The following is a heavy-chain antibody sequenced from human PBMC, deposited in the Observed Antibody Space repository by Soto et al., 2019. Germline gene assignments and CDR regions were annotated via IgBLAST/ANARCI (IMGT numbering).Heavy chain of an antibody. CDR3: ARAGPTTAYGMDV. D-gene: IGHD5-12*01. CDR2: INAGNGNT. V-gene: IGHV1-3*01. CDR1: GYTFTSYA. Sequence: AASVKVSCKASGYTFTSYAMHWVRQAPGQRLEWIGWINAGNGNTKYSQKFQGRVTITRDTSASTAYMELSSLRSEDTAVYYCARAGPTTAYGMDVWGQGTTVTVSS. J-gene: IGHJ6*02.